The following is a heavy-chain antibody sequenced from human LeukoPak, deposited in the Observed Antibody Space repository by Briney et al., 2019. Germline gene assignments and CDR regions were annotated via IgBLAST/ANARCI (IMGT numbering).Heavy chain of an antibody. CDR3: ARVGRSYGGLKAFDI. Sequence: PGGSLRLSCAASGFTVSSNYMSRVRQAPGKGLEWVSSISSSSSYIYYADSVKGRFTISRDNAKNSLYLQMNSLRAEDTAVYYCARVGRSYGGLKAFDIWGQGTMVTVSS. V-gene: IGHV3-21*01. J-gene: IGHJ3*02. D-gene: IGHD1-26*01. CDR2: ISSSSSYI. CDR1: GFTVSSNY.